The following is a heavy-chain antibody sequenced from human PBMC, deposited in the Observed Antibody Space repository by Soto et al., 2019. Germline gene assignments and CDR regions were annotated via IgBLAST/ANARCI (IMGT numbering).Heavy chain of an antibody. V-gene: IGHV1-46*03. Sequence: QVQLVQSGAEVKKPGASVKVSCKASGYNFTSYYMHWVRQAPGQGLEWMGIIDPSGGSTSYAQKFQGRVPMTRNTSTSTVHMDLNSLRSEDTAVYYCARDLTGGPTYYDFWSGYSPVDYWGLGPLVTVSS. CDR2: IDPSGGST. CDR3: ARDLTGGPTYYDFWSGYSPVDY. J-gene: IGHJ4*02. D-gene: IGHD3-3*01. CDR1: GYNFTSYY.